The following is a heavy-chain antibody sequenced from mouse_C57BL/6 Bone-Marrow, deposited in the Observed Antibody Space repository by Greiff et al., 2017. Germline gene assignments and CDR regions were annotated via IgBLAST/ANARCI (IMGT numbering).Heavy chain of an antibody. J-gene: IGHJ4*01. D-gene: IGHD2-4*01. CDR1: GYTFTDYY. CDR2: IYPGSGNT. V-gene: IGHV1-76*01. Sequence: VQLQQSGAELVRPGASVKLSCKASGYTFTDYYINWVKQRPGQGLEWIARIYPGSGNTYYNEKFKGKATLTAEKSSSTAYMQLSSLTSEDSAVYFCARGERHYDYDYAMDDWGQGTSVTVSS. CDR3: ARGERHYDYDYAMDD.